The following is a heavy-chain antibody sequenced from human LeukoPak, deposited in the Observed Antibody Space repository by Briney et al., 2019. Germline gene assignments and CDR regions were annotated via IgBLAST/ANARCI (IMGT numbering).Heavy chain of an antibody. CDR3: AKGLRPLAYCGGDCYSEYFQH. V-gene: IGHV3-23*01. Sequence: HPGGSLRLSCAAAGFTFSSYGMSWVRQAPGKGLEWVSAISGSGGSTYYADCVKGQFTISRDNSKNTLSLQMNSLRAEDTAVYYCAKGLRPLAYCGGDCYSEYFQHWGQGTLVTVSS. CDR2: ISGSGGST. CDR1: GFTFSSYG. J-gene: IGHJ1*01. D-gene: IGHD2-21*02.